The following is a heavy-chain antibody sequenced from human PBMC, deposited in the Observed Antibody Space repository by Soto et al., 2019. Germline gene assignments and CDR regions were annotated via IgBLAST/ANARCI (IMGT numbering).Heavy chain of an antibody. J-gene: IGHJ4*02. D-gene: IGHD4-17*01. V-gene: IGHV3-23*01. Sequence: GGSLRLSCAASGFTFSNYAMSWVRQAPGKGLEWVSAVSGSGASTYYADSVKGRFAISRDNRKSTLYLQMSSLRVEDTAIYYCAKSYTIRMTTDGGEDYWGQGTLVTVSS. CDR1: GFTFSNYA. CDR2: VSGSGAST. CDR3: AKSYTIRMTTDGGEDY.